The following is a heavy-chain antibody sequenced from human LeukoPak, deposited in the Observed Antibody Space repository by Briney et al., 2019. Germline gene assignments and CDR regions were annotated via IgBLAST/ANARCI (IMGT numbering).Heavy chain of an antibody. J-gene: IGHJ4*02. V-gene: IGHV3-30*18. CDR2: ISYDGSNK. D-gene: IGHD6-19*01. CDR1: GFTFSSYG. CDR3: AKEGPDEQWLGEFDY. Sequence: GGSLRLSGAASGFTFSSYGMHWVRQAPGKGLEGVAVISYDGSNKYYADSVKGRFTISRDNSKNTLYLQMNSLRAEDTAVYYCAKEGPDEQWLGEFDYWGQGTLVTVSS.